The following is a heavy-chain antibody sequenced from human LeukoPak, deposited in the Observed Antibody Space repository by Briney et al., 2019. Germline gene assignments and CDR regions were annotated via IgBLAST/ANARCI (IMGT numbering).Heavy chain of an antibody. J-gene: IGHJ4*02. Sequence: GSLRLSCAASGFTFSSYAMSWVRQAPGKGLEWIGSIYHSGSTYYNPSLKSRVTISVDTFKNQFSLKLSSVTAADTAVYYCASCSWELDRCLDYWGQGTLVTVSS. CDR3: ASCSWELDRCLDY. D-gene: IGHD1-26*01. V-gene: IGHV4-38-2*01. CDR2: IYHSGST. CDR1: GFTFSSYA.